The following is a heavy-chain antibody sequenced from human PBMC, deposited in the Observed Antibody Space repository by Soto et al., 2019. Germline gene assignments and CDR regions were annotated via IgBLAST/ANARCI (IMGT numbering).Heavy chain of an antibody. D-gene: IGHD3-10*01. CDR1: SGPFSGYY. Sequence: SETLSLTCAGYSGPFSGYYWSWIRQSPGKGLEWIGEINSSGTTNYNPSLESRVTISVDTSKNQFSLKLSSVTAADSAVYYCARGRSYYGSGSNNCFDPWGQGTLVTVSS. J-gene: IGHJ5*02. V-gene: IGHV4-34*01. CDR2: INSSGTT. CDR3: ARGRSYYGSGSNNCFDP.